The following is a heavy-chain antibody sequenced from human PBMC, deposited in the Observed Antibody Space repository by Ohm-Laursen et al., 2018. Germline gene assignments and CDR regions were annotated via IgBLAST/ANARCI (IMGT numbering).Heavy chain of an antibody. V-gene: IGHV3-30*03. D-gene: IGHD5-24*01. J-gene: IGHJ4*02. Sequence: SLRLSCAASGFTFSTYAMHWVRQAPGKGLEWVAVMSFDGSNKYYGESVKGRFTISRDNSKNTLFLQMNSLRAENTAVYYCSSLVEMSTPDDYWGQGTLVTVSS. CDR2: MSFDGSNK. CDR1: GFTFSTYA. CDR3: SSLVEMSTPDDY.